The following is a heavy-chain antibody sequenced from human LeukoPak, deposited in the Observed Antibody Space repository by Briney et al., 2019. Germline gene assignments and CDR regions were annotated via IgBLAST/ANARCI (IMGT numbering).Heavy chain of an antibody. V-gene: IGHV3-74*01. Sequence: GGSLRLSCAASGVTFSSYWMHWVRQAPGKGLVWDSRINSDGSGTSYADSVKGRFTISRDNAKNTLYLQMNSLRAEDTAVYYCARDGYSYGLAYFDYWGQGTLVTVSS. D-gene: IGHD5-18*01. CDR2: INSDGSGT. CDR3: ARDGYSYGLAYFDY. CDR1: GVTFSSYW. J-gene: IGHJ4*02.